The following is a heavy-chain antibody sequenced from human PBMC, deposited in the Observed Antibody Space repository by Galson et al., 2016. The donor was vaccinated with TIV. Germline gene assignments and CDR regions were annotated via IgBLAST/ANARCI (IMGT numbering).Heavy chain of an antibody. CDR2: TIPMFGTA. V-gene: IGHV1-69*05. Sequence: SVKVSCKASGGTLSNYAISWVRQAPRQGLEWMGGTIPMFGTANYAQKFQGRVTITTDESTSTAYMELSSLKSEDTAVYYGARGVGTVMGEYYRDVWGKGTTVTVSS. J-gene: IGHJ6*03. CDR1: GGTLSNYA. CDR3: ARGVGTVMGEYYRDV. D-gene: IGHD5-18*01.